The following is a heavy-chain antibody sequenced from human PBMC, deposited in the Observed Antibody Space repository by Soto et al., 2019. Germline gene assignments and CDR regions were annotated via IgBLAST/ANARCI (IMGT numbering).Heavy chain of an antibody. J-gene: IGHJ6*02. V-gene: IGHV3-30-3*01. CDR3: ARDTYYDFWSGPYYGMDV. Sequence: PGGSLRLSCAASGFTFSSYAMHWVRQAPGKGLEWVAVISYDGSNKYYADSVKGRFTISRDNSKNTLYLQMNSLRAEDTAVYYCARDTYYDFWSGPYYGMDVWGQVTTVSVSS. CDR2: ISYDGSNK. D-gene: IGHD3-3*01. CDR1: GFTFSSYA.